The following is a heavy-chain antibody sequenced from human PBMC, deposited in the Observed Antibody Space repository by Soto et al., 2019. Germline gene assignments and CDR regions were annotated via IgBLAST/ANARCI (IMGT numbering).Heavy chain of an antibody. CDR3: ARDGGGWPDN. J-gene: IGHJ4*02. Sequence: QVHLVQSGAEVKKPGASVKVSCKASGYTFPSYGISGIRQAPGQGLVWMGWISAHNGHTKYTQNFQGRVTMTKDISTSTAHMELRGLRSDDTAVYYCARDGGGWPDNCDQGPLVTGSS. V-gene: IGHV1-18*01. CDR2: ISAHNGHT. D-gene: IGHD6-19*01. CDR1: GYTFPSYG.